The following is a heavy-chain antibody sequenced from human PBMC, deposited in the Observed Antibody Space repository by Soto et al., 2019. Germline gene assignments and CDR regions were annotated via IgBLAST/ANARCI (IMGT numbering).Heavy chain of an antibody. CDR2: ISWNSGSI. D-gene: IGHD3-22*01. J-gene: IGHJ6*02. Sequence: GGSLRLSCAASGFTFDDYAMHWVRQAPGKGLEWVSGISWNSGSIGYADSVKGRFTISRDNAKNSLYLQMNSLRAEDTALYYCAKDYSSAGEDYYDSSGYYYIPYGMDVWGQGTTVTVSS. CDR3: AKDYSSAGEDYYDSSGYYYIPYGMDV. CDR1: GFTFDDYA. V-gene: IGHV3-9*01.